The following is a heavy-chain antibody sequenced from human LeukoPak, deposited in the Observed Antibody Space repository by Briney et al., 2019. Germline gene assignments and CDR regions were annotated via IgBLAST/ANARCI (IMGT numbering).Heavy chain of an antibody. V-gene: IGHV3-23*01. CDR3: AKDGSYGHVGGYFDY. CDR2: ISGSGGST. Sequence: GGSLRLSCAASGFTFSSYAMSWVRQAPGKGLEWVSAISGSGGSTYYADSVKGRFTISRDNSKNTLYLQMNSLRAEDTAVFYCAKDGSYGHVGGYFDYWGQGTLVTVSS. CDR1: GFTFSSYA. D-gene: IGHD3-10*01. J-gene: IGHJ4*02.